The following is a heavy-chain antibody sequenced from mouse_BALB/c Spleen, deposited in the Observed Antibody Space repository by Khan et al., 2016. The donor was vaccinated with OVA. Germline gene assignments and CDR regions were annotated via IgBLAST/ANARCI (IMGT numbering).Heavy chain of an antibody. V-gene: IGHV1S132*01. D-gene: IGHD2-1*01. CDR1: GYTFTSYW. CDR3: ARGYFGNYDFVY. CDR2: IFPGTGTT. Sequence: QVQLQQSGAELVKPGASVKLSCKTSGYTFTSYWIQWVKQRPGQGLGWIGQIFPGTGTTYYNENFKGKATLTVDTSSSTAYMQLSSLTSEDSAVYVCARGYFGNYDFVYWGQGTLVTVSP. J-gene: IGHJ3*01.